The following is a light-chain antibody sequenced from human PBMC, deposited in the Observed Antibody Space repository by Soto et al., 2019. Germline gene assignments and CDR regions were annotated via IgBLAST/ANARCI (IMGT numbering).Light chain of an antibody. J-gene: IGKJ1*01. Sequence: ELVLTQSPGTLSLSPGERATLSCRASQSVSSSSLAWYQQKPGQAPRLLIYAASRRATGIPERFSGSGSGTDFTLTISRLEPEDFAVYYCQEYGSSRTFGQGTKVEIK. CDR2: AAS. V-gene: IGKV3-20*01. CDR3: QEYGSSRT. CDR1: QSVSSSS.